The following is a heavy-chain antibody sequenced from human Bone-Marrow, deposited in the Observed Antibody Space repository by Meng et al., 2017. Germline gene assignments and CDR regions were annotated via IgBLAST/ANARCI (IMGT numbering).Heavy chain of an antibody. CDR2: INPNSGGT. CDR1: VYTFTGYY. D-gene: IGHD6-19*01. CDR3: ARDRESSGWYVAYYYYVMDV. V-gene: IGHV1-2*02. Sequence: ASVTVSCKASVYTFTGYYMHWVRQAPGQGLEWMGWINPNSGGTNYEQKFQGRVTMTRDTSISTAYMELSRMRSDDTDVYYCARDRESSGWYVAYYYYVMDVWGQGTTVTVSS. J-gene: IGHJ6*02.